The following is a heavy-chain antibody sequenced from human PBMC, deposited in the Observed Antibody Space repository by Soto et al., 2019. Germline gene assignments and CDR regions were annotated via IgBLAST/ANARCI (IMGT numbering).Heavy chain of an antibody. J-gene: IGHJ3*02. CDR1: GGTFSSYA. V-gene: IGHV1-69*13. CDR2: IIPIFGTA. CDR3: ARDSTSGSYLAGAFDI. D-gene: IGHD1-26*01. Sequence: SVKVSCKASGGTFSSYAISWVRQAPGQGLEWMGGIIPIFGTANYAQKFQGRVTITADESTSTAYMELSSLRSEDTAVYYCARDSTSGSYLAGAFDIWGQGTMVTVSS.